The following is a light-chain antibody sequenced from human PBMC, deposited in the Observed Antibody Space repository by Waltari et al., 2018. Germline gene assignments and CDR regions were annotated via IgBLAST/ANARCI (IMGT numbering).Light chain of an antibody. CDR3: QEYDSLPIT. Sequence: TGRASQDVKNNLAWFQQKPRKAPKVLIHKASRLESGVPSRFSGSGFGTEFILSISSLQPDDFATYYCQEYDSLPITFGGGTKVEIK. V-gene: IGKV1-5*03. CDR2: KAS. J-gene: IGKJ4*01. CDR1: QDVKNN.